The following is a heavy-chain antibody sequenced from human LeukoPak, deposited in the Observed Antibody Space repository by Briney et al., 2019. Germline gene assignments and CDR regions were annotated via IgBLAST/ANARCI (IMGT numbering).Heavy chain of an antibody. J-gene: IGHJ3*02. CDR3: ARVLESGPATNAFDI. CDR2: INHSGST. V-gene: IGHV4-34*01. CDR1: GGSFSGYY. D-gene: IGHD1/OR15-1a*01. Sequence: SETLSLTCAVYGGSFSGYYWSWIRQPPGKGLEWIGEINHSGSTNYNPSLKSRVTISVDTSKNQFSLRLSSVTAADPAVYYCARVLESGPATNAFDIWGQGTMVTVSS.